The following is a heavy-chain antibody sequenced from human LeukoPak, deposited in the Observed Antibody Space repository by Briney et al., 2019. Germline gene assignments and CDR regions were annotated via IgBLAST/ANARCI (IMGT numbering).Heavy chain of an antibody. Sequence: SGTLSLTCTVSGGSISSYYWSWIRQPAGKGLEWMGRIYNSGSTNYNPSLKSRVTISTDMSKNQFSLKLTSVTAADTAVYYCARQTFGVLYFDSWGQGTLAIVSS. J-gene: IGHJ4*02. CDR3: ARQTFGVLYFDS. CDR1: GGSISSYY. CDR2: IYNSGST. D-gene: IGHD3-10*01. V-gene: IGHV4-4*07.